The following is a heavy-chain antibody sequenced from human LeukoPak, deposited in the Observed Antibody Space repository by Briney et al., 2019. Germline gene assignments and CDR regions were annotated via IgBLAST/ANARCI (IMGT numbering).Heavy chain of an antibody. V-gene: IGHV4-38-2*02. CDR2: IYHSGST. J-gene: IGHJ5*02. CDR1: GYSISSGYY. Sequence: SSETLSLTCTVSGYSISSGYYWGWIRQPPGKGLEWIGSIYHSGSTYYNPSLKSRVTISVDTSKNQFSLKLSSVTAADTAVYYCARDNSVEDTAWWFDPWGQGTLVTVSS. D-gene: IGHD4-23*01. CDR3: ARDNSVEDTAWWFDP.